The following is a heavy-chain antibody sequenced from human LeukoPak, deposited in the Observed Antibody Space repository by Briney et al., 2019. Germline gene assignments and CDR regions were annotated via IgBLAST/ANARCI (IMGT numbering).Heavy chain of an antibody. J-gene: IGHJ6*02. CDR1: GGSISSYY. V-gene: IGHV4-59*01. CDR3: ARDSSLRKYGMDV. D-gene: IGHD3-3*01. Sequence: KPSETLSLTCTVSGGSISSYYWSWIRQPPGKGLEWIGYIYYSGSTNYNPSLKSRVTISVDTSKNQFSLKLSSVTAADTAVYYCARDSSLRKYGMDVWGQGTTVTVSS. CDR2: IYYSGST.